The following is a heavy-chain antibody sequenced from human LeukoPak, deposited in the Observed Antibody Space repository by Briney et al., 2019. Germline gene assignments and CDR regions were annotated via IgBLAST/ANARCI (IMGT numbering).Heavy chain of an antibody. J-gene: IGHJ4*02. CDR3: ARHGRRDRDY. Sequence: SETLSLTCAVYGGSFSAYYWSWIRQPPGKGLEWIGESNHSGSTYYNPSLKSRVTISVDTSKNQFSLKLSSVTAADTAVYYCARHGRRDRDYWGQGTLVTVSS. CDR2: SNHSGST. CDR1: GGSFSAYY. D-gene: IGHD5-24*01. V-gene: IGHV4-34*01.